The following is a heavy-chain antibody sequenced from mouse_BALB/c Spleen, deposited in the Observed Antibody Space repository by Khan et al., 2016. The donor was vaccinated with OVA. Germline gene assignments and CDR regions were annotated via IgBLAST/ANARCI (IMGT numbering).Heavy chain of an antibody. V-gene: IGHV1-7*01. CDR3: ARDRIDY. CDR2: INPSSGYT. Sequence: QVQLQQSGAELAKPGASVKMSCKASGYTFSTYWIHWVKQRPGQGLEWIGYINPSSGYTYYNQRFNDKATLTADKSSSTAYMQLSSLTSEDSTVYYCARDRIDYWGQGTTLTVSS. CDR1: GYTFSTYW. J-gene: IGHJ2*01.